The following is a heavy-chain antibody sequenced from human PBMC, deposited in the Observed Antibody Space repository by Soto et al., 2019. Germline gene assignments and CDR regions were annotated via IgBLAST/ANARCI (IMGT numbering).Heavy chain of an antibody. D-gene: IGHD6-6*01. Sequence: HPGGSLRLSCAASGFTFSSYSMNWVRQAPGKGLEWVSYISSSGSTIFSADSVKGRFTISRDNAKNSLYLQMNSLRDEDTAVYYCAREAAVPLNWFDPWGQGTLVTVSS. J-gene: IGHJ5*02. CDR2: ISSSGSTI. CDR1: GFTFSSYS. V-gene: IGHV3-48*02. CDR3: AREAAVPLNWFDP.